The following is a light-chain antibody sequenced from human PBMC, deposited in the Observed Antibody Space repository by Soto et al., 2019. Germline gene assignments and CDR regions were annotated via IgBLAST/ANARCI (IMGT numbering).Light chain of an antibody. Sequence: ETVMTQSAAALSVSVGERVTLSCRASQRVSTNLAWYQQRPGQAPRLLIHDASTRATGVPDRISGSGSGTDFTLTISSLQSEDFAIYYCQQYNNWPRTFGQGTKLEIK. CDR1: QRVSTN. CDR3: QQYNNWPRT. V-gene: IGKV3-15*01. J-gene: IGKJ2*01. CDR2: DAS.